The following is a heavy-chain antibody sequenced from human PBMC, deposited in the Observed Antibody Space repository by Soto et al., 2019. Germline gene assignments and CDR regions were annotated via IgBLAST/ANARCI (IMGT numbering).Heavy chain of an antibody. CDR2: IWHDGSNK. V-gene: IGHV3-33*01. CDR3: ARDSDTIKYWFAP. J-gene: IGHJ5*02. CDR1: GFTFSSYG. D-gene: IGHD5-12*01. Sequence: QVQLVESGGGVVQPGRSLRLSCAASGFTFSSYGMHWVRQAPGKGLEWVAVIWHDGSNKYYADSVKGRFTISRDNSNNTLYLQMNSLRAEDTAVYYCARDSDTIKYWFAPWGQGTLVTVSS.